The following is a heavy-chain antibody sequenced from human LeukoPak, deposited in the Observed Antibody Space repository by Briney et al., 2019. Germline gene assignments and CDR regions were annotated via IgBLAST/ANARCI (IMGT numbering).Heavy chain of an antibody. CDR3: ARVVLAQYYYYYYGMDV. CDR1: GGTFSSYA. V-gene: IGHV1-8*02. CDR2: MNPNSGNT. Sequence: ASVKVSCKASGGTFSSYAISWVRQAPGQGLEWMGWMNPNSGNTGYAQKFQGRVTMTRNTSISTAYMELSSLRSEDTAVYYCARVVLAQYYYYYYGMDVWGQGTTVTVSS. J-gene: IGHJ6*02.